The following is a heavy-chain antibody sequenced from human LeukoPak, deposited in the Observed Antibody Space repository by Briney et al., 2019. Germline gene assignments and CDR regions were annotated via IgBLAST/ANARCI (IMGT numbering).Heavy chain of an antibody. V-gene: IGHV4-39*01. CDR1: GGSISSSSYY. CDR2: IYYSGST. D-gene: IGHD5-24*01. J-gene: IGHJ4*02. Sequence: SETLSLTCAVSGGSISSSSYYWGWIRQPPGKGLEWIGSIYYSGSTYYNPSLKSRVTISVDTSKNQFSLKLSSVTAADTAVYYCASRRGRWLQIGGFEYFDYWGQGTLVTVSS. CDR3: ASRRGRWLQIGGFEYFDY.